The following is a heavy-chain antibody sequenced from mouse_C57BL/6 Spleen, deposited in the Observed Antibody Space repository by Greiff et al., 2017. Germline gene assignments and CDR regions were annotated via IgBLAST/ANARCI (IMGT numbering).Heavy chain of an antibody. V-gene: IGHV1-26*01. CDR3: ASIYYDYDGYYFDY. CDR2: INPNNGGT. CDR1: GYTFTDYY. Sequence: VQLQQSGPELVKPGASVKISCKASGYTFTDYYMNWVKQSHGKSLEWIGDINPNNGGTSYNQKFKGKATLTVDKSSSTAYMELRSLTSEDSAVYYGASIYYDYDGYYFDYWGQGTTLTVSS. D-gene: IGHD2-4*01. J-gene: IGHJ2*01.